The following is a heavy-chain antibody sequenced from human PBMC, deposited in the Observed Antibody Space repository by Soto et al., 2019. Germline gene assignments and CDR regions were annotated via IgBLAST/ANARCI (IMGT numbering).Heavy chain of an antibody. Sequence: QVQLVESGGGVVQPGRSLRLSCAASGFTFSSYGMHWVRQAPGKGLEWVAVIWYDGSNKYYADSVKGRFTISRDNSKNTLYLQMNSLRAEDTAVYYCAVEMATSGMEVGGQGTLVTVSS. CDR3: AVEMATSGMEV. D-gene: IGHD1-26*01. J-gene: IGHJ4*02. CDR1: GFTFSSYG. CDR2: IWYDGSNK. V-gene: IGHV3-33*01.